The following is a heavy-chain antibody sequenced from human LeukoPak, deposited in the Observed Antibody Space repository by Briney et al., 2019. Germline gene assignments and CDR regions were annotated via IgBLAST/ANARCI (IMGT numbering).Heavy chain of an antibody. CDR1: GFTFSSYW. D-gene: IGHD2-8*01. CDR3: ARLYCTNGVCYFDY. V-gene: IGHV3-74*01. Sequence: PGGSLRLSCAASGFTFSSYWMHWVRQAPGKGLVWVSRINNDGSGTSFADPAKGRFTISRDNAKNTLYLQMNSLRAEDTAVYYCARLYCTNGVCYFDYWGQGTLVTVSS. J-gene: IGHJ4*02. CDR2: INNDGSGT.